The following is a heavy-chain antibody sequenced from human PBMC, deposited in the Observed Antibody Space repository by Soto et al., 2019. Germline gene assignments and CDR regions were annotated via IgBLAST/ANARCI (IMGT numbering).Heavy chain of an antibody. D-gene: IGHD3-10*01. Sequence: QLQLQESGPGLVKPSETLSLTCTVSGGSINNSSFYWGWVRQPPGKRLEWIGSIYYSGSAYYNPSIKSRLTISVDTSKTTFSLNLSSVTAADTAVYFCARRPLVRGIIPYYFDSWGQGTLVTVSS. CDR1: GGSINNSSFY. J-gene: IGHJ4*02. V-gene: IGHV4-39*01. CDR3: ARRPLVRGIIPYYFDS. CDR2: IYYSGSA.